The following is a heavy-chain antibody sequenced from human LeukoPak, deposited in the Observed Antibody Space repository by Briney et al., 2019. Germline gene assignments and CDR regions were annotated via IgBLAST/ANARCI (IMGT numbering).Heavy chain of an antibody. V-gene: IGHV3-23*01. D-gene: IGHD3-16*01. CDR3: AKADATIGGAFDT. CDR2: ISGTADSK. J-gene: IGHJ3*02. Sequence: PGGSLRLSCAASRFTFRNYATGWVRQAPGRGLEWLSIISGTADSKYYADSVKGRFTISRDNPRSTLYLEMKSLRAEDTAVYYCAKADATIGGAFDTWGQGTMVIVSS. CDR1: RFTFRNYA.